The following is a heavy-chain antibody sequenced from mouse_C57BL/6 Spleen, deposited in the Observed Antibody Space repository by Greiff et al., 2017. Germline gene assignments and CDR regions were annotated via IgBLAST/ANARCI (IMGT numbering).Heavy chain of an antibody. J-gene: IGHJ1*03. V-gene: IGHV3-6*01. D-gene: IGHD1-2*01. Sequence: EVKLMESGPGLVKPSQSLSLTCSVTGYSITSGYYWNWNRQFPGNKLEWMGYISYDGSNNYNPSLKNRISITRDTSKNQFFLMLNSVTTEDTATYYCARDYGGRYFDVWGTGTTVTVSS. CDR2: ISYDGSN. CDR3: ARDYGGRYFDV. CDR1: GYSITSGYY.